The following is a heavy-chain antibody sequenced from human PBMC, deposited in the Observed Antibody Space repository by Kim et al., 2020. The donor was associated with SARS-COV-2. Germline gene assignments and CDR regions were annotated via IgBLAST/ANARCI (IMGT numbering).Heavy chain of an antibody. CDR2: ISSSGSTI. Sequence: GGSLRLSCAASGFTFSSYEMNWVRQAPGKGLEWVSYISSSGSTIYYADSVKGRFTISRDNAKNSLYLQMNSLRAEDTAVYYCARDRTVPMRVSFHGYYYYGMYGCGGGTKDTVSS. D-gene: IGHD1-1*01. J-gene: IGHJ6*04. CDR1: GFTFSSYE. V-gene: IGHV3-48*03. CDR3: ARDRTVPMRVSFHGYYYYGMYG.